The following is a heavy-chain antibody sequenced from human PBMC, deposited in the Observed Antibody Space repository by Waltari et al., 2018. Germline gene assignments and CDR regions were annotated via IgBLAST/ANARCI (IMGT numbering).Heavy chain of an antibody. CDR2: INTNTGNP. CDR3: AGVGDIAVEYGWFDP. V-gene: IGHV7-4-1*02. Sequence: QVQLVQSGSELKKPGASVRVSCKASGYTFTSYAMNWVRPAPGQGLEWMGWINTNTGNPTYAQGFTGRFVFSLDTSVSTAYLQISSLKAEDTAVYYCAGVGDIAVEYGWFDPWGQGTLVTVSS. CDR1: GYTFTSYA. J-gene: IGHJ5*02. D-gene: IGHD6-19*01.